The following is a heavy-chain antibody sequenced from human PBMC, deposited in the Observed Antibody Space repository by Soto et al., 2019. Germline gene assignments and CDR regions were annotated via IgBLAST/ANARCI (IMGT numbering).Heavy chain of an antibody. CDR1: GFTFSSYA. CDR2: MSGSGGST. D-gene: IGHD3-22*01. CDR3: AKMRYGVTMIVVNNNWFDP. J-gene: IGHJ5*02. Sequence: GGSLRLSCAASGFTFSSYAMSWVRQAPGKGLEWVSAMSGSGGSTYYADSVKGRFTISRDNSKNTLYLQMNSLRAEDTAVYYCAKMRYGVTMIVVNNNWFDPWGQGTLVTVSS. V-gene: IGHV3-23*01.